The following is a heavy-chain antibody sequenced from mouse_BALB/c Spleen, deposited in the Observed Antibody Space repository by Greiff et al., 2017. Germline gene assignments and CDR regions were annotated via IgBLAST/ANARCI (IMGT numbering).Heavy chain of an antibody. Sequence: DVKLQESGPGLVKPSQSLSLTCTVTGYSITSDYAWNWIRQFPGNKLEWMGYISYSGSTSYNPSLKSRISITRDTSKNQFFLQLNSVTTEDTATYYCAREGNYGYDRDYAMDYWGQGTSVTVSS. J-gene: IGHJ4*01. CDR3: AREGNYGYDRDYAMDY. D-gene: IGHD2-2*01. V-gene: IGHV3-2*02. CDR1: GYSITSDYA. CDR2: ISYSGST.